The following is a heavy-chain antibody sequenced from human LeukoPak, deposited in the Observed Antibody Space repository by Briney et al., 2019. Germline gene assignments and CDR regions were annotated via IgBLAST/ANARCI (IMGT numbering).Heavy chain of an antibody. D-gene: IGHD2-2*01. CDR2: MNPDSGNT. CDR1: GYTLFNYD. CDR3: TRAIRHQLLSDY. Sequence: GASVKVSCKASGYTLFNYDINWVRQATGQGPEWMGWMNPDSGNTGYAQKFQGRVTMTRDSSITTVYMELISLRFEDTAVYYCTRAIRHQLLSDYWGQGTLVTVSS. V-gene: IGHV1-8*02. J-gene: IGHJ4*02.